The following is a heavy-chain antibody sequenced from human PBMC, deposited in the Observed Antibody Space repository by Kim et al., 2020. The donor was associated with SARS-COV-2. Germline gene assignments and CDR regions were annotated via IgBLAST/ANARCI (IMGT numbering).Heavy chain of an antibody. V-gene: IGHV4-59*01. D-gene: IGHD3-16*02. J-gene: IGHJ4*02. CDR1: GGSISSYY. CDR3: ARDFSF. CDR2: IYYSGST. Sequence: SETLSLTCTVSGGSISSYYWSWIRQPPGKGLEWFGYIYYSGSTNYNPSLKSRVTISVDTSKNQFSLKLSSVTAADTAVYYCARDFSFWGQGTLVTVSS.